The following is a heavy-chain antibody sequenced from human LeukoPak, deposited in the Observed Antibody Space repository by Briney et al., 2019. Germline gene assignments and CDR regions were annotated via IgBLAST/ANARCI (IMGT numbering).Heavy chain of an antibody. D-gene: IGHD1-26*01. Sequence: GGSLRLSCAASGFTFSGSAMHWVRQASGKGLEWVGRIRSKANSYATAYAASVKGRFTISRDDSKNTVYLQMNSLKTEDTAVYYCTRHAVGATQPHDYWGQGTLVTVSS. J-gene: IGHJ4*02. V-gene: IGHV3-73*01. CDR3: TRHAVGATQPHDY. CDR2: IRSKANSYAT. CDR1: GFTFSGSA.